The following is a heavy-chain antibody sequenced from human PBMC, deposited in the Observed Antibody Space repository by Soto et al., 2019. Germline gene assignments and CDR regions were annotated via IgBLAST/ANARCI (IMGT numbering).Heavy chain of an antibody. J-gene: IGHJ6*02. CDR2: IIPLFGTT. CDR1: GDTFKNCV. Sequence: SVKVSCKASGDTFKNCVISWVRQAPGQGLEWMGGIIPLFGTTDFAQRFQGRLTITTDESTTTAHMELSRLRSEDTATYYCAAELGFGKLSVVWGQGTTVTVSS. D-gene: IGHD3-10*01. CDR3: AAELGFGKLSVV. V-gene: IGHV1-69*05.